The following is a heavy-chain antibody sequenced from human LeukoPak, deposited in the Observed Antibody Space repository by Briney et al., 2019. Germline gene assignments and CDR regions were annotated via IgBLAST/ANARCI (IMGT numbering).Heavy chain of an antibody. Sequence: SVKVSCKASGGTFSSYAISWVRQAPGQGLEWMGGVIPIFGTANYAQKFQGRVTITADESTSTAYMELSSLRSEDTAVYYCASGYYDSSGSFDYWGQGTLVTVSS. CDR3: ASGYYDSSGSFDY. J-gene: IGHJ4*02. D-gene: IGHD3-22*01. CDR1: GGTFSSYA. CDR2: VIPIFGTA. V-gene: IGHV1-69*13.